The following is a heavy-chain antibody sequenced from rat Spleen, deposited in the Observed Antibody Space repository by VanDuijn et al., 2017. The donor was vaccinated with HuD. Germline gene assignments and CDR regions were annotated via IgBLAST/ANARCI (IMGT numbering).Heavy chain of an antibody. D-gene: IGHD1-11*01. CDR3: ARLALLTTAPYYFDY. CDR2: ISTGGGT. V-gene: IGHV5-25*01. CDR1: GFTFSDYT. J-gene: IGHJ2*01. Sequence: EVQLVESGGGLVQPGRPLKLSCAASGFTFSDYTMAWVRQAPGKGLEWVASISTGGGTYYPDSVKGRFTISRDNAKSTLYLQMDSLRSEDTASYYCARLALLTTAPYYFDYWGQGVMVTVSS.